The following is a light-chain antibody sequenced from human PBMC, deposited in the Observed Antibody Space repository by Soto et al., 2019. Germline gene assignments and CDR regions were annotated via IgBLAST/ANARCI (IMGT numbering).Light chain of an antibody. CDR3: QQYGSSPIT. CDR1: ERVSSSY. Sequence: IVLTQSPATMSLSPGERATLSCGASERVSSSYVAWYQMKAGLAPRLLIHDASTRASGIPDRFRGSKSGTDFTLTIRGLEPEDAALYYCQQYGSSPITFGQETRLE. V-gene: IGKV3D-20*01. J-gene: IGKJ5*01. CDR2: DAS.